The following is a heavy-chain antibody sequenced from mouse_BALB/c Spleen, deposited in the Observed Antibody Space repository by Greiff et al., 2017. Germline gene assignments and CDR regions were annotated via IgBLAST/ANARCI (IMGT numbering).Heavy chain of an antibody. D-gene: IGHD1-1*01. Sequence: EVQLQQSGAELVRSGASVKLSCTASGFNIKDYYMHWVKQRPEQGLEWIGWIDPENGDTEYAPKFQGKATMTADTSSNTAYLQLSSLTSEDTAVYYCKSKSPIYYYGSRYYFDYWGQGTTLTVSS. CDR2: IDPENGDT. CDR3: KSKSPIYYYGSRYYFDY. CDR1: GFNIKDYY. V-gene: IGHV14-4*02. J-gene: IGHJ2*01.